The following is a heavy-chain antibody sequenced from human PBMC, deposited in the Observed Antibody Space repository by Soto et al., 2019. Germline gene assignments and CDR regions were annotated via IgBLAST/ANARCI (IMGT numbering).Heavy chain of an antibody. CDR3: ARPLYSSSWLIDY. V-gene: IGHV1-2*04. Sequence: GASLKVGSKAFGYTFTAYIIPGLRKAPGQGLEWMGWINPNSGGTNYAQKFQGWVTMTRDTSISTAYMELSRLRSDDTAVYYCARPLYSSSWLIDYWGQGTLVTVSS. D-gene: IGHD6-13*01. CDR2: INPNSGGT. CDR1: GYTFTAYI. J-gene: IGHJ4*02.